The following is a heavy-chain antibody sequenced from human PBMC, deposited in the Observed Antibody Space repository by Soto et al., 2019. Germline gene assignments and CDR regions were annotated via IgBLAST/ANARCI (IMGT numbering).Heavy chain of an antibody. Sequence: EVQLVESGGGLVQPGGSLRLSCAASGFTVSSNYMSWVRQAPGKGLEWVSVVYSGGSTYYADSVKGRFTISRDNSKNTLYLKMNSLRAEATAVYYCASKTTVTTLDYWGKGTLVTVSS. CDR2: VYSGGST. CDR1: GFTVSSNY. CDR3: ASKTTVTTLDY. D-gene: IGHD4-17*01. V-gene: IGHV3-66*01. J-gene: IGHJ4*02.